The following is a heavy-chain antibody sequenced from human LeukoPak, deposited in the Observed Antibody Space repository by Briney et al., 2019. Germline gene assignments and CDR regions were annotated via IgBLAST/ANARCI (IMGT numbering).Heavy chain of an antibody. CDR3: ATALWDYDILTGYSPGYFDY. V-gene: IGHV1-24*01. J-gene: IGHJ4*02. D-gene: IGHD3-9*01. Sequence: ASVKVSCKVSGYTLTELSMHWVRQAPGKGLEWMGGFDPEDGETIYAQKFQGRVTMTEDTSTDTAYMELSSLRSEDTAVYYCATALWDYDILTGYSPGYFDYWGQGTLVTVPS. CDR2: FDPEDGET. CDR1: GYTLTELS.